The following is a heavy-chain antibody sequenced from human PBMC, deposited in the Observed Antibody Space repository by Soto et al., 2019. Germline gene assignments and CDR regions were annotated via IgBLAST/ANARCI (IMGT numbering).Heavy chain of an antibody. CDR1: GFTFSSYA. J-gene: IGHJ4*02. CDR2: ISGSGGST. D-gene: IGHD3-22*01. Sequence: PGGSLRLSCAASGFTFSSYAMSWVRQAPGKGLEWVSAISGSGGSTYYADSVKGRFTISRDNSKNTLYLQMNSLRAEDTAVYYCAKYYDSSGYYNPIDYWGQGTLVTVSS. CDR3: AKYYDSSGYYNPIDY. V-gene: IGHV3-23*01.